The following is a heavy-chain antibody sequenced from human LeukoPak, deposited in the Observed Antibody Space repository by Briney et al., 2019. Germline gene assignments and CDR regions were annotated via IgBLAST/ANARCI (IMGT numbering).Heavy chain of an antibody. CDR1: GGSISSYY. CDR3: TREVRSAWASFDP. CDR2: IYYSGST. Sequence: SETLSLTCTVSGGSISSYYWSWIRQPPGKGPEWIGYIYYSGSTNYNPSLKSRVTISVDTSKNQFSLKLTSVTAADTAVYYCTREVRSAWASFDPWGQGTLVIVSS. V-gene: IGHV4-59*12. D-gene: IGHD1-26*01. J-gene: IGHJ5*02.